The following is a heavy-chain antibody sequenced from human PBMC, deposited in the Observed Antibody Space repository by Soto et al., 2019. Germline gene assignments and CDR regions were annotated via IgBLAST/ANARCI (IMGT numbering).Heavy chain of an antibody. J-gene: IGHJ4*02. V-gene: IGHV2-5*02. Sequence: QITLKESGPTLVKPTQTLTLTCTFSGFSLTGSGVGVGWIRQPPGKALEWLALIYWDDDQRYRPSLKSRLTITKDNSKNQVALTVTNLDPVDTATYYCARFLWSDASLYYFDYWGQGTLVTVSS. CDR2: IYWDDDQ. CDR3: ARFLWSDASLYYFDY. D-gene: IGHD3-3*01. CDR1: GFSLTGSGVG.